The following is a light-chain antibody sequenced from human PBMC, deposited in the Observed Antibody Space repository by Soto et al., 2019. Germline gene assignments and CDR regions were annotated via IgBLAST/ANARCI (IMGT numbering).Light chain of an antibody. V-gene: IGKV3-20*01. CDR2: GAS. CDR1: QSVSSSF. Sequence: EIGLTQSPGTLSLSPGERATLSCRASQSVSSSFLAWYQQKPGQAPRLLIDGASSRATGIPDRFSGSGSGTDFTLTISRLEPVDFAVYYCQQYDSSPRTFGQGTKLEIK. J-gene: IGKJ2*01. CDR3: QQYDSSPRT.